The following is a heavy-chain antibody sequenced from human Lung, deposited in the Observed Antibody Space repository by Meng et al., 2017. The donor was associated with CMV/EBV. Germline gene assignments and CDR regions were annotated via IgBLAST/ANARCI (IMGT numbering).Heavy chain of an antibody. V-gene: IGHV3-48*03. CDR1: GLTFSSYE. CDR2: ISSSGSTI. J-gene: IGHJ6*02. Sequence: GESXKISCEASGLTFSSYEMNWVRQAPGKGLEWVSYISSSGSTIYYADSVKGQFTISRDNAKNSLYLQMNSLRAEDTAVYYCARDIVSIFGVAKPYYYYYYGMDVWGQGXTVTVSS. CDR3: ARDIVSIFGVAKPYYYYYYGMDV. D-gene: IGHD3-3*01.